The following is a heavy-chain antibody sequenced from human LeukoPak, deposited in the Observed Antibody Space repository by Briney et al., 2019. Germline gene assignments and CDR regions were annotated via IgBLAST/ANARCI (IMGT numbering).Heavy chain of an antibody. D-gene: IGHD6-13*01. CDR2: INTYNGDT. V-gene: IGHV1-18*01. CDR1: GYTFTNYY. CDR3: ARAAAAAPYGFDP. J-gene: IGHJ5*02. Sequence: GASVKVSCKASGYTFTNYYITWVRQAPGQGLEWMGWINTYNGDTNYAQNLQGRVTMTTATSTSTAYMELRSLRSDDTAVYYCARAAAAAPYGFDPWGQGTLVTVSS.